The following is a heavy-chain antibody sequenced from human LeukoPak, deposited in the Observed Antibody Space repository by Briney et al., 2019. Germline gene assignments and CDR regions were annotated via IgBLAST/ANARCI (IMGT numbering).Heavy chain of an antibody. Sequence: GGSLRLSCAASGFTFSTSGMHWVRQAPGEGLEWMAVISYDGNNIYYADSVKGRFAISRDNSKKMLYLQMNSLRAEDTAVYYCAKWRRGHYYGSGTELDYWGQGTLVTVSS. V-gene: IGHV3-30*18. CDR1: GFTFSTSG. D-gene: IGHD3-10*01. CDR3: AKWRRGHYYGSGTELDY. CDR2: ISYDGNNI. J-gene: IGHJ4*02.